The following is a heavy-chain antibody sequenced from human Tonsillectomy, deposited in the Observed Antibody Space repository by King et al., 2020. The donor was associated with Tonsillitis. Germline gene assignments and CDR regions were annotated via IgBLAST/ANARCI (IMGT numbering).Heavy chain of an antibody. CDR1: GYTFTNYG. J-gene: IGHJ4*02. CDR2: ISAYNGNI. CDR3: ARDRYFHDSSGYYTTWGFDY. D-gene: IGHD3-22*01. V-gene: IGHV1-18*01. Sequence: QLVQSGAEVKKPGASVKVSCKASGYTFTNYGISWVRQAPGQGLEWMGWISAYNGNINYEQKLQGRVTMTTDTSTSTAYMELRSLRPDDTAVYYCARDRYFHDSSGYYTTWGFDYWGQGTLVTVSS.